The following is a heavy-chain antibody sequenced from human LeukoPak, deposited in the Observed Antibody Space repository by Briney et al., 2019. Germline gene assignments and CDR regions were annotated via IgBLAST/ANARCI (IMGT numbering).Heavy chain of an antibody. V-gene: IGHV3-11*04. Sequence: GGSLRLXCAASGFTFGDYYMSWVRQAPGKGLEWVSYISSSGTTISYADSVKGRFTISRDNANNSLYLQMNSLRAEDTAVYYCARDPLSTSSPVDYWGQGTLVTVSS. CDR3: ARDPLSTSSPVDY. CDR2: ISSSGTTI. D-gene: IGHD2-2*01. CDR1: GFTFGDYY. J-gene: IGHJ4*02.